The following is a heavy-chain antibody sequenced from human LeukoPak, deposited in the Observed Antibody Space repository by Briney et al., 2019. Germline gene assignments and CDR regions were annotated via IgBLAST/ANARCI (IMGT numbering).Heavy chain of an antibody. CDR1: GFTFSNYW. V-gene: IGHV3-7*03. CDR3: AKSPLDTSLTIYFDY. CDR2: IRKDGGDI. J-gene: IGHJ4*02. Sequence: GGSLRLSCAASGFTFSNYWMSWVRQAPGKGLEWVTNIRKDGGDIYYVDSVKGRFTVSRDNAKNSLYLQMNSLRAEDTAIYYCAKSPLDTSLTIYFDYWGQGTLVTVSS. D-gene: IGHD3-22*01.